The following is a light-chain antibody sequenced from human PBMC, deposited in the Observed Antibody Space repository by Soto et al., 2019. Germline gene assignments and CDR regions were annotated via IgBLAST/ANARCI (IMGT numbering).Light chain of an antibody. Sequence: QSGLTQPASVSGSPGQSITISCTGAISDVGGYNYVSWYQQHPGKAPKLMIYEVSNRPSGVSDRFSGSKSGNTASLTISGLQSDDEADYYCSSYTSTSTLVFGGGTKVTVL. CDR2: EVS. J-gene: IGLJ2*01. CDR1: ISDVGGYNY. CDR3: SSYTSTSTLV. V-gene: IGLV2-14*01.